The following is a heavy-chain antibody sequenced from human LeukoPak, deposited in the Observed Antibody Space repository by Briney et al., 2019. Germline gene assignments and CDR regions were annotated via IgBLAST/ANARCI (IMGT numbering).Heavy chain of an antibody. CDR2: ICYSGIT. V-gene: IGHV4-59*12. D-gene: IGHD3-22*01. CDR1: GGSISSYY. Sequence: PSETLSLTCTVSGGSISSYYWSWIRQPPGKGLEGIGYICYSGITNYNPSLKGRVTISVDTSKNQFSLKLSSVTAADTAVYYCARRSWAMIAVVIRDAFDIWGQGTMVTVSS. J-gene: IGHJ3*02. CDR3: ARRSWAMIAVVIRDAFDI.